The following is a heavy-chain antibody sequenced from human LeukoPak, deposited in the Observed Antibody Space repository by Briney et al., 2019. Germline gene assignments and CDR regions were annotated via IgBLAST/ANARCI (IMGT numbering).Heavy chain of an antibody. CDR3: AKALEQETVIALDS. CDR2: ISGSGGST. J-gene: IGHJ4*02. D-gene: IGHD6-13*01. V-gene: IGHV3-23*01. Sequence: GGSPRLSCAATGFTFSTYAMSWVRQAPGKGLEWVSAISGSGGSTYYADSVKGRFTISRDNSKNTLYLQMNSLRAEDTSIYFCAKALEQETVIALDSWGQGTLVTVSS. CDR1: GFTFSTYA.